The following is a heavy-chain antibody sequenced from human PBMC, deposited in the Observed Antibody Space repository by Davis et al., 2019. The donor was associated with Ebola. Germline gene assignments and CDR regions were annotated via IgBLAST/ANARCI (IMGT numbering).Heavy chain of an antibody. CDR1: GYTFTSYA. CDR3: ARVGYSGYVGYYYGMDV. J-gene: IGHJ6*02. V-gene: IGHV1-3*01. D-gene: IGHD5-12*01. CDR2: INAGNGNT. Sequence: ASVKVSCKASGYTFTSYAMHWVRQAPGQRLEWMGWINAGNGNTKYSQKFRGRVTITRDTSASTAYMELSSLRSEDTAVYYCARVGYSGYVGYYYGMDVWGQGTTVTVSS.